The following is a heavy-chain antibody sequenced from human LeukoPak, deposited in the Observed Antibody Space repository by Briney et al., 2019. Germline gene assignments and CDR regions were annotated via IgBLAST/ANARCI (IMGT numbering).Heavy chain of an antibody. J-gene: IGHJ4*02. CDR3: ARGSGGSLDH. V-gene: IGHV4-59*11. D-gene: IGHD3-16*01. CDR1: GGSISGPY. Sequence: PSETLSLTCTVSGGSISGPYWSWVRQPPGKGLEWIGDVYYSGSAHQNPSLKSRVTISVDTSKNQFSLKLRSVTAADTAVYYCARGSGGSLDHWGPGTLVTVSS. CDR2: VYYSGSA.